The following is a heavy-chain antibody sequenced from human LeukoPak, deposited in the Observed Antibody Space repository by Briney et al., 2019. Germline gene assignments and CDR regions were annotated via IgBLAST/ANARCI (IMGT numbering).Heavy chain of an antibody. J-gene: IGHJ4*02. D-gene: IGHD3-22*01. V-gene: IGHV4-38-2*02. CDR2: IYHSGST. Sequence: PSETLSLTCTVSGYSISSGYYLGWIRQPPGKGLEWIGSIYHSGSTYYNPSLKSRVTISVDTSKNQFSLKLSSVTAADTAVYYCARERITMIVVAIHPYYFDYWGQGTLVTVSS. CDR1: GYSISSGYY. CDR3: ARERITMIVVAIHPYYFDY.